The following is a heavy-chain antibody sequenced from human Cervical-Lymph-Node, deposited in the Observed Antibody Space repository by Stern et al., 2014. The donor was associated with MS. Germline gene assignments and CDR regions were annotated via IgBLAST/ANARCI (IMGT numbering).Heavy chain of an antibody. CDR1: GFTFSSYS. CDR2: ISTGSSYI. Sequence: EVQLVESGGGLVKPGGSLRLSCAASGFTFSSYSMNCVRQAPGRGLEWVSSISTGSSYIYYADSVKGRFPLPRDNAQKSLYQQMNSLRAEDTAVYYCARDTITMVRGGYYFDYWGQGTLVTVSS. CDR3: ARDTITMVRGGYYFDY. J-gene: IGHJ4*02. D-gene: IGHD3-10*01. V-gene: IGHV3-21*01.